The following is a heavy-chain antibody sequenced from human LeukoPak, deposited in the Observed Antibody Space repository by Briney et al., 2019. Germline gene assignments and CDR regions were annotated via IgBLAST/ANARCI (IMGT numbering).Heavy chain of an antibody. J-gene: IGHJ4*02. CDR1: GGSISSYY. CDR3: AKDSSTWGNLAGHFDS. Sequence: SETLSLTCTVSGGSISSYYWSWIRQPPGKGLEWIWYIYYSGSTNYNPSLKSRVTMSVDTSKNQFSLKLSSVTAADTAVYYCAKDSSTWGNLAGHFDSWGQGTLVTVSS. D-gene: IGHD6-13*01. CDR2: IYYSGST. V-gene: IGHV4-59*12.